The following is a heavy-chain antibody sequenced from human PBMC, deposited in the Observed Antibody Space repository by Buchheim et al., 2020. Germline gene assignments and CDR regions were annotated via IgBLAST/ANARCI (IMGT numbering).Heavy chain of an antibody. Sequence: QVQLVESGGGVVQPGRSLRLSCAASGFTFSSYAMHWVRQAPGKGLEWVAVISYDGSNKYYADSVKGRFTISRDNSKNTPYLQMNSLGAEDTAVYYCARDASKLADYWGQGTL. D-gene: IGHD6-13*01. CDR2: ISYDGSNK. V-gene: IGHV3-30-3*01. CDR3: ARDASKLADY. CDR1: GFTFSSYA. J-gene: IGHJ4*02.